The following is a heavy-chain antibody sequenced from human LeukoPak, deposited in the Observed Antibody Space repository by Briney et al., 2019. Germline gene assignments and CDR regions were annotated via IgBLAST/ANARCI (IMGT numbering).Heavy chain of an antibody. CDR3: ARSKVGSSTLPIDY. Sequence: GASVKVSCKASGYTFTSYDLNWVRQAAGQGLEWIGWMNPYSGNTGYAQKFQGRITMTRNTSITTAYMELSSLRSEDTAVYYCARSKVGSSTLPIDYWGQGTPVTVSP. D-gene: IGHD2-2*01. V-gene: IGHV1-8*01. CDR1: GYTFTSYD. CDR2: MNPYSGNT. J-gene: IGHJ4*02.